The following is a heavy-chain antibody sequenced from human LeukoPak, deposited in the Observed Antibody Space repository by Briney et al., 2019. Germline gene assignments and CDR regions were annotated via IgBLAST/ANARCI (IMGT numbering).Heavy chain of an antibody. D-gene: IGHD1-26*01. Sequence: PGGSLRLSCAASGFTFSSYAMSWVRQAPGKGLEWVSAITGSGGGTYYADSVKGRFTISRDNSKNTLYLQMNSLRAGDTAVYYCAKIWRPGATLSGGAFDIWGQGTMVTVSS. V-gene: IGHV3-23*01. CDR3: AKIWRPGATLSGGAFDI. CDR1: GFTFSSYA. CDR2: ITGSGGGT. J-gene: IGHJ3*02.